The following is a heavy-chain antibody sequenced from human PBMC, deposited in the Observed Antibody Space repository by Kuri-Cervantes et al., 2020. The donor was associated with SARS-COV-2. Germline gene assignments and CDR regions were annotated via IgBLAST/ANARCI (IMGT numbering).Heavy chain of an antibody. J-gene: IGHJ4*02. CDR3: ARDGDSGYSSGWFDY. CDR1: GFTFDDYG. Sequence: GGSLRLSCAASGFTFDDYGMSWVRQAPGKGLEWVSGINWNGGSTGYADSVKGRFTISRDNAKNSLYLQMNSLRAEDTALYYCARDGDSGYSSGWFDYWGQGTLVTVSS. D-gene: IGHD6-19*01. CDR2: INWNGGST. V-gene: IGHV3-20*04.